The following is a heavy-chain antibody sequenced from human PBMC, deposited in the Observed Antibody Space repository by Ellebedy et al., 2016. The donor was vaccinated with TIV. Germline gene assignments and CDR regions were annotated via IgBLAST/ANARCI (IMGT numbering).Heavy chain of an antibody. D-gene: IGHD1-1*01. Sequence: GGSLRLSCAASGFTVKNNNMAWVRQAPGKGLEWVSGFYSNTGTYYTDSMKGRFTISRDDSKNTLYLQMNALRAEDTAVYFCVRDWGYKPGDWGRGTLVTVSS. CDR2: FYSNTGT. CDR1: GFTVKNNN. V-gene: IGHV3-53*01. J-gene: IGHJ4*02. CDR3: VRDWGYKPGD.